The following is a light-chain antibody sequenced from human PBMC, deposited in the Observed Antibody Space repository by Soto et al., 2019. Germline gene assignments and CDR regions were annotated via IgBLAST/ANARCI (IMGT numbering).Light chain of an antibody. CDR3: HHFGSLPET. Sequence: EIVLTQSPGTLSLSPGESGILSCRTSQTVNSPYLAWYQQKPGQAPRLLISGASTRATGIPDRFSGSGSGTDFTLTISRLEPEDFAVYYCHHFGSLPETFGQGTNVE. CDR2: GAS. V-gene: IGKV3-20*01. J-gene: IGKJ1*01. CDR1: QTVNSPY.